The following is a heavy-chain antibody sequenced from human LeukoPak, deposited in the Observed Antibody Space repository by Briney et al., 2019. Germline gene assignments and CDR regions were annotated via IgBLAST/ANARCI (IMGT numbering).Heavy chain of an antibody. Sequence: GGSLRLSCAASGFTVSSNYMSWVRQAPGKGLEWVSVIYSGGSTYYADSVKGRFTISRDNSENTLYLQMNSLRAEDTAVYYCARRPPGDSYGYDYWGQGTLVAVSS. D-gene: IGHD5-18*01. V-gene: IGHV3-66*04. J-gene: IGHJ4*02. CDR3: ARRPPGDSYGYDY. CDR1: GFTVSSNY. CDR2: IYSGGST.